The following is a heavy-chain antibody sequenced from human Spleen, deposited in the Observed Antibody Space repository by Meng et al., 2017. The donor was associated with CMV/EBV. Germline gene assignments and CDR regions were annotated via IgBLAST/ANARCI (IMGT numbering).Heavy chain of an antibody. D-gene: IGHD5-12*01. V-gene: IGHV5-51*01. CDR1: GYSFTNYW. Sequence: GESLKIFCEGSGYSFTNYWIGWVRQMPGKGLEWMGIIYPGDSDTRYRPSFQGQVTISADKSNSTAYLQWSSLKASDTAMYYCARRGYSGYDYPSITADRYYGMDVWGQGTTVTVSS. CDR2: IYPGDSDT. CDR3: ARRGYSGYDYPSITADRYYGMDV. J-gene: IGHJ6*02.